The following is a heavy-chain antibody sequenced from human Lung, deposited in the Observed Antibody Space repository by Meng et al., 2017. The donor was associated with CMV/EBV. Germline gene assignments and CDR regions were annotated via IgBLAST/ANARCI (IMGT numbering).Heavy chain of an antibody. J-gene: IGHJ4*02. CDR1: GYTFTSYG. CDR3: ARVSGHLITMILYYFDS. V-gene: IGHV1-18*01. CDR2: ISTYNDNT. Sequence: ASVKVSCKASGYTFTSYGISWVRQAPGQGLEWMGWISTYNDNTNYAQKLQDRVTMTTDTSTSTAYMELRSLRSDDTAVYYCARVSGHLITMILYYFDSWGQGTLVTGSS. D-gene: IGHD3-22*01.